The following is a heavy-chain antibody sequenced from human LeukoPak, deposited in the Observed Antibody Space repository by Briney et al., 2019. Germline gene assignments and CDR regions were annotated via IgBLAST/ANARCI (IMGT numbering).Heavy chain of an antibody. CDR2: IYHSGGT. CDR3: ASGPKAYYDSSGKYNWFDP. CDR1: GYSISSGYY. D-gene: IGHD3-22*01. Sequence: PSETLSLTCTVSGYSISSGYYWGWIRQPPGKGLEWIGSIYHSGGTYYNPSLESRVTISVDTSKNQFSLKLSSVTAADTAVYYCASGPKAYYDSSGKYNWFDPWGQGTLVTVSS. J-gene: IGHJ5*02. V-gene: IGHV4-38-2*02.